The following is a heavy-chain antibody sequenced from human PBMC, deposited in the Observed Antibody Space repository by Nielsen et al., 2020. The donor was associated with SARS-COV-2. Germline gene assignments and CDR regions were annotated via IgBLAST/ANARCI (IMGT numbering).Heavy chain of an antibody. Sequence: GESLKISCAASGFTVSSNYMSWVRQAPGKGLEWVSVIYSGGSTYYADSVKGRFTISRDNSKNTLYLQMNSLRAEDTAVYYCARDSGAYQLPSYYYYYYMDVWGKGTTVTVSS. V-gene: IGHV3-66*01. CDR1: GFTVSSNY. CDR2: IYSGGST. CDR3: ARDSGAYQLPSYYYYYYMDV. D-gene: IGHD2-2*01. J-gene: IGHJ6*03.